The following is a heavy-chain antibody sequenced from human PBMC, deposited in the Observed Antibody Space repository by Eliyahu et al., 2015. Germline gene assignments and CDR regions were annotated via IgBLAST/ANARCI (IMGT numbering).Heavy chain of an antibody. CDR2: ISSSSSSI. CDR3: VRDPAGIVGATTGY. Sequence: EVQLVESGGGLVQPGGSLRLSCAASGFTFSSYSMNWVRQAPGKGLECISHISSSSSSIYYADSVKGRFTVSRDNAKNSLYLQMNSLRAEDTAVYYCVRDPAGIVGATTGYWGQGTLVTVSS. CDR1: GFTFSSYS. V-gene: IGHV3-48*04. J-gene: IGHJ4*02. D-gene: IGHD1-26*01.